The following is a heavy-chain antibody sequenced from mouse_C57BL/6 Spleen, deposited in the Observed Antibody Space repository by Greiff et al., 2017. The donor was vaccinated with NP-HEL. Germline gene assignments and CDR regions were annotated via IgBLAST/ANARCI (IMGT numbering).Heavy chain of an antibody. J-gene: IGHJ4*01. D-gene: IGHD2-4*01. Sequence: VQLQQSDAELVKPGASVKISCKVSGYTFTDHTIHWMKQRPEQGLEWIGYIYPRDGSTKYNEKFKGKATLTADKSSSTAYMQLNSLTSEDSAVYFCARFYYYDYDAYYYAMDYWGQGTSVTVSS. CDR2: IYPRDGST. CDR1: GYTFTDHT. V-gene: IGHV1-78*01. CDR3: ARFYYYDYDAYYYAMDY.